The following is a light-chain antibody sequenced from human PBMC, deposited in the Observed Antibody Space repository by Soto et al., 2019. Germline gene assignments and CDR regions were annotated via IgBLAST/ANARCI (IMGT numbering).Light chain of an antibody. CDR2: GAS. Sequence: EIVLTQSPGTLSLSQVERATLSCRAIQSVSSSYLAWYQQKPGQAPRLLIYGASSRATGIPDRFSGSGSGTDFTLTISRLEPEEFAVYYCQQYGSSPRTVGQGTKVEIK. CDR1: QSVSSSY. V-gene: IGKV3-20*01. J-gene: IGKJ1*01. CDR3: QQYGSSPRT.